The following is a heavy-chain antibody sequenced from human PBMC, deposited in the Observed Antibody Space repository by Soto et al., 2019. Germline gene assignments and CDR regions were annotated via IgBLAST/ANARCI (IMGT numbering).Heavy chain of an antibody. CDR1: GFIFSGYA. V-gene: IGHV3-30*03. Sequence: GGSLRLSCAASGFIFSGYAMHWVRQAPGKGLEWVAGISFEESNTDYADSVKGRFTISRDNSKNTLFLQMHNLRPEDTAMYYCARDSGWYRPFDPWGQGTLVTVSS. D-gene: IGHD6-19*01. CDR2: ISFEESNT. CDR3: ARDSGWYRPFDP. J-gene: IGHJ5*02.